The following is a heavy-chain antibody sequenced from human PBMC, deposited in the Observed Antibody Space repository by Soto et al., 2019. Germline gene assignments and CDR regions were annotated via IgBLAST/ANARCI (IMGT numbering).Heavy chain of an antibody. V-gene: IGHV4-31*03. D-gene: IGHD6-13*01. J-gene: IGHJ5*02. CDR1: GGSISSGDYY. CDR3: ARARRYTSSWYWFDP. Sequence: SETLSLTCTVSGGSISSGDYYWSWIRQHPGKGLEWIGYIFYGGSTNYNPSLKSRVTMSVDTTKNQFSLKLTSVTAADTAVYYCARARRYTSSWYWFDPWGQGTLVTVSS. CDR2: IFYGGST.